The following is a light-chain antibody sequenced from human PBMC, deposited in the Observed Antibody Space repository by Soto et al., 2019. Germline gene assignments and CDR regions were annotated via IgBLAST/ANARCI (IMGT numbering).Light chain of an antibody. CDR1: QSISVW. CDR3: HSRA. J-gene: IGKJ5*01. CDR2: DAS. V-gene: IGKV1-5*01. Sequence: DIQMTQSPSTLSGSVGDRVTITCRASQSISVWLAWYQQKPGTAPKLLIYDASTLESGVPSRFSGSGSGTEFTLTISSLQPDDFATYYCHSRAFGQGTRLEIK.